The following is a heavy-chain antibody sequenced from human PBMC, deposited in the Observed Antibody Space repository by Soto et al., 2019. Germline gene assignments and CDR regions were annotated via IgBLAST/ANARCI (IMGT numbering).Heavy chain of an antibody. CDR1: GFTFSSYA. D-gene: IGHD4-17*01. V-gene: IGHV3-23*01. J-gene: IGHJ6*02. CDR2: ISGGGGST. CDR3: AKLLRHYYYCKDL. Sequence: EVQLLESGGGLVQPGGSLRLSCAASGFTFSSYAMSWVRQAPGKGLEWVSAISGGGGSTYYADSVKGRFTIPRDNSDNALYPQINSLRAEAPAVYYCAKLLRHYYYCKDLWGQRTTVTVAS.